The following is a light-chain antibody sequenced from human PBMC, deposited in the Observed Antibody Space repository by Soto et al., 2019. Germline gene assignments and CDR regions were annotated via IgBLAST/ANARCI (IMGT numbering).Light chain of an antibody. V-gene: IGKV3-11*01. CDR2: EAS. CDR3: HQLSNLPRT. J-gene: IGKJ4*01. CDR1: QNVRTY. Sequence: EIVLTQDPATLSLFPGERATLSCRSSQNVRTYLAWYQQKPGQASMLLSSEASKRPTGIPARFGGSGSGTDFTLTISSLEAEDSAVYYGHQLSNLPRTFGGGSKVEIK.